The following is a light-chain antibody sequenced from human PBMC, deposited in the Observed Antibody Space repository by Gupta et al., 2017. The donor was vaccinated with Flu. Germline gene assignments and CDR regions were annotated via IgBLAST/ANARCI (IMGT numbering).Light chain of an antibody. CDR1: QSIRSY. CDR3: QQSFSTPYT. CDR2: CAS. J-gene: IGKJ2*01. V-gene: IGKV1-39*01. Sequence: PSSLSASVGDRVTITCRASQSIRSYLNWYQQKPGEAPKLLIYCASRLQSGVPSRFSGSGSATDFTLTISSLQPEDFATYFCQQSFSTPYTFGQGTKLEIK.